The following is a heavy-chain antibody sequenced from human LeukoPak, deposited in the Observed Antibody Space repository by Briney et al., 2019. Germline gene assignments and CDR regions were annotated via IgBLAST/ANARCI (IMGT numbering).Heavy chain of an antibody. D-gene: IGHD5-12*01. J-gene: IGHJ3*02. V-gene: IGHV3-7*01. Sequence: GGSLRLSCAASGFTFSTSWMTWVRQAPGKGLDWLGNINPDGSTINYVDSVKGRFAFSRDNAKNSLYLQMNSLRAEDTAVFYCARDSGYNAFDIWGQGTMVTVSS. CDR1: GFTFSTSW. CDR3: ARDSGYNAFDI. CDR2: INPDGSTI.